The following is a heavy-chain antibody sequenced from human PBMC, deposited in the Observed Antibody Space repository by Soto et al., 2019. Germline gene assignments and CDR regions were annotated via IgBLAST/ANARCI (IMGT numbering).Heavy chain of an antibody. V-gene: IGHV1-2*02. J-gene: IGHJ4*02. D-gene: IGHD6-19*01. CDR1: GYTFIGYE. Sequence: GASVKVSCKASGYTFIGYEMHWVRQAPGQGLERMGLMNPNSGATRIAQKFQGRVTMTRDTSISTAYMELRRLTSDDTAVYYCARTDSSGWYRGPFDSWGQGTL. CDR3: ARTDSSGWYRGPFDS. CDR2: MNPNSGAT.